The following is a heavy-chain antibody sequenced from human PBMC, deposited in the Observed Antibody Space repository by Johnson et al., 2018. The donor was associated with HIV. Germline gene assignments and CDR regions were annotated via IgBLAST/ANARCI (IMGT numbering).Heavy chain of an antibody. Sequence: VQLVESGGGLVKPGGSLRLSCAASGFTFSSYGMHWVRQAPGKGLEWVAVISYDGSNKYYADSVKARFTISRDNSKNTLYLQMNSLRAEDTAVYYCARDLGWSGDAFDIWGQGTMVTVSS. V-gene: IGHV3-30*03. CDR2: ISYDGSNK. D-gene: IGHD3-16*01. CDR3: ARDLGWSGDAFDI. J-gene: IGHJ3*02. CDR1: GFTFSSYG.